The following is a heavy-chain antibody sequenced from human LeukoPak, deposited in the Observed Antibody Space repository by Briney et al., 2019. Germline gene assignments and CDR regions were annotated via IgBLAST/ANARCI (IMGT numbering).Heavy chain of an antibody. V-gene: IGHV1-18*01. CDR2: ISVYNGNT. CDR3: ARDYQRQFYLYYFDY. CDR1: GYTFSDYD. Sequence: ASVKVSCKASGYTFSDYDITWVGQAPGQGLEWMGWISVYNGNTNCARELQGRVTMTTDTSASTAYMELSSLRSDDTAVYYCARDYQRQFYLYYFDYWGQGTLVTVSS. J-gene: IGHJ4*02. D-gene: IGHD2-2*01.